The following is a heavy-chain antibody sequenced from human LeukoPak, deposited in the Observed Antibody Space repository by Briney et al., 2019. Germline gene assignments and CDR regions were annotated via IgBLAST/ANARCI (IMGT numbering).Heavy chain of an antibody. J-gene: IGHJ4*02. CDR2: ISYTGGTT. V-gene: IGHV3-23*01. CDR3: AKYRASGSSGRQMDY. CDR1: GFTFNNYA. D-gene: IGHD3-22*01. Sequence: GGSLRLSCAASGFTFNNYAMAWVRQAPGKGLEWVSVISYTGGTTFYAGFVKGRFTISRDSSKDTLYLQMNSLRAEDTAVYYCAKYRASGSSGRQMDYWGQGSLVTVSS.